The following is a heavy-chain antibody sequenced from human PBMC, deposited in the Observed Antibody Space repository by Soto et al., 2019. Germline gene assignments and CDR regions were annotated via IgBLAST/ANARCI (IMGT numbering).Heavy chain of an antibody. CDR2: ISYRGYT. D-gene: IGHD3-16*02. J-gene: IGHJ4*01. CDR3: ARGPTPSWSSYRFSYFDS. V-gene: IGHV4-31*03. Sequence: PSETLSLTCTVSGASINSAAYFWTWIRQRPGEGLEWIGFISYRGYTFQNPSLKSRLLLSVDTSKNQFSLELSFVTAADTAVYYCARGPTPSWSSYRFSYFDSWGPGSLVTVSS. CDR1: GASINSAAYF.